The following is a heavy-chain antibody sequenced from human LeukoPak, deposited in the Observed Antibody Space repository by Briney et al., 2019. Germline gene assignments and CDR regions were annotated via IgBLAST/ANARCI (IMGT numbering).Heavy chain of an antibody. CDR3: ASSWELPIDY. D-gene: IGHD1-26*01. CDR2: INHSGST. J-gene: IGHJ4*02. V-gene: IGHV4-34*01. Sequence: SETLSLTCAVYGGSFSGYYWSWIRQPPGKGLEWIGEINHSGSTNYNPSLKSRVTISVDKSKNQFSLKLSSVTAADTAVYYCASSWELPIDYWGQGTLVTVSS. CDR1: GGSFSGYY.